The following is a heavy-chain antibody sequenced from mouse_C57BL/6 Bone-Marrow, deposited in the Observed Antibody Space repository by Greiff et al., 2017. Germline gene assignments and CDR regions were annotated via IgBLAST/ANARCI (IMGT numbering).Heavy chain of an antibody. CDR1: GFNIKDDY. CDR3: TISNYDYFDY. J-gene: IGHJ2*01. D-gene: IGHD2-5*01. Sequence: QLQQSGAELVRPGASVKLSCTASGFNIKDDYMHWVKQRPEQGLEWIGWIDPENGDTEYASKFQGKATITADTSSNTAYLQLSSLTSEDTAVYYCTISNYDYFDYWGQGTTLTVSS. V-gene: IGHV14-4*01. CDR2: IDPENGDT.